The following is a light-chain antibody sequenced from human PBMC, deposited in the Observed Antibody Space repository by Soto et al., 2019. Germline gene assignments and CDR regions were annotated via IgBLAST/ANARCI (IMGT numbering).Light chain of an antibody. Sequence: EIVLTQSPATLSLSPGERATLSCKASQSVSSYLAWYQQKPGQAPRLLIYDASNRATGIPARFSGSGSGTDFTLTISILEPEDFAVYYCQQRYSWPLTFGGGTKVDIK. CDR1: QSVSSY. CDR3: QQRYSWPLT. V-gene: IGKV3-11*01. J-gene: IGKJ4*01. CDR2: DAS.